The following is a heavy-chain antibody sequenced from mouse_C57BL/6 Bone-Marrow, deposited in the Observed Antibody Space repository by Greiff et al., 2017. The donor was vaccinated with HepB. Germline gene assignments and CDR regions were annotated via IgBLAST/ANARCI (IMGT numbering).Heavy chain of an antibody. V-gene: IGHV5-2*01. CDR3: ARHGGLYDYDGGFAY. CDR1: EYEFPSHD. J-gene: IGHJ3*01. CDR2: INSDGGST. Sequence: EVKLMESGGGLVQPGESLKLSCESNEYEFPSHDMSWVRKTPEKRLELVAAINSDGGSTYYPDTMERRFIISRDNTKKTLYLQMSSLRSEDTALYYCARHGGLYDYDGGFAYWGQGTLVTVSA. D-gene: IGHD2-4*01.